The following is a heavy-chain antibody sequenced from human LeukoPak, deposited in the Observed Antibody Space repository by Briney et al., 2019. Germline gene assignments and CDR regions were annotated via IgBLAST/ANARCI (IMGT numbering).Heavy chain of an antibody. D-gene: IGHD5-24*01. CDR2: INHSGST. CDR1: GGSFSGYY. Sequence: PSETLSLTCAVYGGSFSGYYWSWIRQPPGKGLEWIGEINHSGSTNYNPSLKSRVTISVDTSKNQFFLKLSSVTAADTAVYYCARARRDGYFDYWGQGTLVTVSS. V-gene: IGHV4-34*01. CDR3: ARARRDGYFDY. J-gene: IGHJ4*02.